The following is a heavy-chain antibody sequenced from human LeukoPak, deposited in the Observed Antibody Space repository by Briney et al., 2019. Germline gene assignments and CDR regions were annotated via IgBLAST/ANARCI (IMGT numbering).Heavy chain of an antibody. D-gene: IGHD4-17*01. CDR1: GYTFTGYY. V-gene: IGHV1-2*02. Sequence: ASVKVSCRASGYTFTGYYMHWVRQAPGQGLEWMGWINPNSGGTNYAQKFQGRVTMTRDTSISTAYMELSRLRSDDTAVYYCARVRRAAHGFDPWGQGTLVTVSS. CDR2: INPNSGGT. CDR3: ARVRRAAHGFDP. J-gene: IGHJ5*02.